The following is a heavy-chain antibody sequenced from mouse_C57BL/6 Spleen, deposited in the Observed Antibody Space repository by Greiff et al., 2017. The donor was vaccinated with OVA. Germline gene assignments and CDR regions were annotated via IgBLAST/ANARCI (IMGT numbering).Heavy chain of an antibody. CDR1: GYAFSSSW. Sequence: QVQLKESGPELVKPGASVKISCKASGYAFSSSWMNWVQQRPGKGLEWIGRIYPGDGDTNYNGKFKGKATLTADKSSSTAYMQLSSLTSEDYAVYFCARALYYDYDVRYFDYWGKGTTLTVSS. V-gene: IGHV1-82*01. CDR2: IYPGDGDT. D-gene: IGHD2-4*01. CDR3: ARALYYDYDVRYFDY. J-gene: IGHJ2*01.